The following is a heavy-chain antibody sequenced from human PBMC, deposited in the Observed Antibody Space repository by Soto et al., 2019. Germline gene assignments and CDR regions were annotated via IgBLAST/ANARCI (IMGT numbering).Heavy chain of an antibody. CDR3: GWLHADYDDYAYYYYYLDN. D-gene: IGHD4-17*01. J-gene: IGHJ6*03. CDR1: GGSISSYY. CDR2: IYYSGST. Sequence: ASETLSLTCTVSGGSISSYYWSWIRQPPGKGLEWIGYIYYSGSTNYNPSLKSRGTISVDTSKNQFSLKRSSVTAADTAVDYCGWLHADYDDYAYYYYYLDNWCKGTTVTISS. V-gene: IGHV4-59*08.